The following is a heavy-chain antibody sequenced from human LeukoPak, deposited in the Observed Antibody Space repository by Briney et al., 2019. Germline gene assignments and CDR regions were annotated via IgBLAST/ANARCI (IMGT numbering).Heavy chain of an antibody. D-gene: IGHD2-15*01. CDR2: IYAPGSS. CDR3: ARDLEDFDSPANDY. Sequence: SETLSLTCTVSGDSISGYYWAWIRQPAGKGLEWIGHIYAPGSSNYSPSFKSRVTMSIDMSNNQFSLRLNSVAAADTAMYYCARDLEDFDSPANDYWGQGTHVIVSP. V-gene: IGHV4-4*07. J-gene: IGHJ4*02. CDR1: GDSISGYY.